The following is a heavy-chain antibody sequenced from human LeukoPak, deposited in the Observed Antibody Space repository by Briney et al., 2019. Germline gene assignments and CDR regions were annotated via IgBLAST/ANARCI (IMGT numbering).Heavy chain of an antibody. D-gene: IGHD3-10*02. CDR2: ISSSRNYI. CDR1: GFTFINYS. Sequence: GGSLRLSCSASGFTFINYSMNWVRQAPGKGLEWVSSISSSRNYIYYADSVKGRFTISRDNAKNSLYLQMNSLTAEDTAMYYCATVGVSVPGRRAAFEFWGQGTLAIVSS. CDR3: ATVGVSVPGRRAAFEF. V-gene: IGHV3-21*04. J-gene: IGHJ4*02.